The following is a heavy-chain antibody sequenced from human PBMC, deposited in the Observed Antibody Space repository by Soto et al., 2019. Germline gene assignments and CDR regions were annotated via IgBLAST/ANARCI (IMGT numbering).Heavy chain of an antibody. CDR3: GEHIHAGRDGYYYGAEY. V-gene: IGHV3-30*03. D-gene: IGHD1-26*01. Sequence: QVQVVESGGGVVQPGRSLTLSCAVSGFTFSTYGMHWVRQAPGKGLEWVAIISYDGSNKYYADSVMGRFAISRDNSKNTLFLQWNSLRPEDTAVYYCGEHIHAGRDGYYYGAEYWGQGNQGTVSS. J-gene: IGHJ4*02. CDR1: GFTFSTYG. CDR2: ISYDGSNK.